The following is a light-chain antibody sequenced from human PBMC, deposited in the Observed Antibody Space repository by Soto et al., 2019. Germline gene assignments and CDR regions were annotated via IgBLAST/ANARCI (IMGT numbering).Light chain of an antibody. CDR1: SSNIGAGYD. J-gene: IGLJ1*01. V-gene: IGLV1-40*01. CDR3: QTYDTSLSGSWV. CDR2: DNS. Sequence: QSVLTQPPSVSGAPGQRVTISSTGSSSNIGAGYDVHWYQQLPGTAPKLLIYDNSNRPSGVPDRFSGSKSGTSASLAITGLQAEDEADYYCQTYDTSLSGSWVFGTGTKLTVL.